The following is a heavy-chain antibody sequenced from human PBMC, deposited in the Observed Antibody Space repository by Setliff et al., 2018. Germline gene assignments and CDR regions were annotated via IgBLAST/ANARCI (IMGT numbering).Heavy chain of an antibody. CDR2: VFSGDSDT. V-gene: IGHV5-51*01. CDR1: GYRFTTYW. D-gene: IGHD6-25*01. CDR3: ARLGAPASHDAFDI. J-gene: IGHJ3*02. Sequence: GESLKISCKGSGYRFTTYWIGWVRQMPGEGLEWMGIVFSGDSDTRYSPSFQGQVTMSADKSINTAYLQWSSLKASDTAMYYCARLGAPASHDAFDIWGQGTMVTVS.